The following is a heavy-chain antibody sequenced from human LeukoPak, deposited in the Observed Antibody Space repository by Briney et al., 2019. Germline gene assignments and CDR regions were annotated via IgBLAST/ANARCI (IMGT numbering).Heavy chain of an antibody. CDR2: ISAYNGNT. D-gene: IGHD6-13*01. Sequence: ASVTVSCKASGYTFTSYGISWVRQAPGQGLEWMGWISAYNGNTNYAQKLQGRVTMTTDTSTSTAYMELRSLRSDDTAVYYCARDPQTRIAAAGTGWFDPWGQGTLATVSS. CDR1: GYTFTSYG. J-gene: IGHJ5*02. CDR3: ARDPQTRIAAAGTGWFDP. V-gene: IGHV1-18*01.